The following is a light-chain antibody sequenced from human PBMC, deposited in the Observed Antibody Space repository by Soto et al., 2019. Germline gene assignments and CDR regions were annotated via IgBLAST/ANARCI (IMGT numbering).Light chain of an antibody. Sequence: QSVLTQPPSASGSPGQSVTISCTGTSSDVGAYNYVSWYQQHPGKAPKLMIYEVTKRPSGVPDRFSGSKSGNTASLTVSGLQAEDEADYYCGSYAGSTSVFGTGTKVTVL. CDR3: GSYAGSTSV. J-gene: IGLJ1*01. CDR2: EVT. V-gene: IGLV2-8*01. CDR1: SSDVGAYNY.